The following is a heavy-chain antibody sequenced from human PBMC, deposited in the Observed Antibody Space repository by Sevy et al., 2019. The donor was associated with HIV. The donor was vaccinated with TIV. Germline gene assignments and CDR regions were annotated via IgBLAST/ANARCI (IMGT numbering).Heavy chain of an antibody. CDR3: ARDDASNPRVLDY. CDR2: IYYTGSA. D-gene: IGHD3-3*01. Sequence: SETLSLTCSVSGGSISSYFWTWIRQPPGKGLEWIGHIYYTGSANYNPSLKIRVTISIDKSKSQFSLNLSSVTAADTAVYYCARDDASNPRVLDYWGQGALVTVSS. V-gene: IGHV4-59*01. CDR1: GGSISSYF. J-gene: IGHJ4*02.